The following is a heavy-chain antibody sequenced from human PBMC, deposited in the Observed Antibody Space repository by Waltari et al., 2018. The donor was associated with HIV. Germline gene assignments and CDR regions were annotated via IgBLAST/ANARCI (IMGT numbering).Heavy chain of an antibody. Sequence: QVQLVQSGAEVKKPGSSVKVSCKASGGTFSSYAISWVRQAPGQGLEWMGRIIPILGIANYAQKFQGRVTITADKSTSTAYMELSSLRSEDTAVYYCARDHQGRILTGYYGMDVWGQGTTVTVSS. CDR2: IIPILGIA. J-gene: IGHJ6*02. D-gene: IGHD3-9*01. V-gene: IGHV1-69*04. CDR1: GGTFSSYA. CDR3: ARDHQGRILTGYYGMDV.